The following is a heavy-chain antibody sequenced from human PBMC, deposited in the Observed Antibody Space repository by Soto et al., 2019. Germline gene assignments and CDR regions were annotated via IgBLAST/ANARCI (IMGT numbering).Heavy chain of an antibody. Sequence: GGSLRLSCAASGFIFANYAMTWVRQAPGKGLGWVSGISGSAGSTNYADSVKGRFTISRDNSKNTLYLQMNSLRAEDTAVYYCAKDLGSKVRGRFDPWGQGTLVTVSS. V-gene: IGHV3-23*01. CDR2: ISGSAGST. D-gene: IGHD3-10*01. CDR1: GFIFANYA. J-gene: IGHJ5*02. CDR3: AKDLGSKVRGRFDP.